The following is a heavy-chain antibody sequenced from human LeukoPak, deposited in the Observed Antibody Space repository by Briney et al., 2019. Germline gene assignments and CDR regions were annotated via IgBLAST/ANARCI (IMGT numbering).Heavy chain of an antibody. V-gene: IGHV1-2*02. J-gene: IGHJ4*02. CDR3: ARRYCSRTSCYYFDY. Sequence: ASVKVSCKASGYTFTDYYMHWVRQAPGQGLEWMGWINVNRGGTNYAQRFQDRVTTTRDTSITTAYMELSRVKSDDTAVYYCARRYCSRTSCYYFDYWGQGTLVTVSP. CDR2: INVNRGGT. CDR1: GYTFTDYY. D-gene: IGHD2-2*01.